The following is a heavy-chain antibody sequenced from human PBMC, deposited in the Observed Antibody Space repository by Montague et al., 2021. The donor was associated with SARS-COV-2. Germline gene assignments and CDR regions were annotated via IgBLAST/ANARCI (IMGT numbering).Heavy chain of an antibody. CDR3: AREWGRGGDRYWYFDL. V-gene: IGHV4-31*03. J-gene: IGHJ2*01. CDR1: GGSITSGAYY. D-gene: IGHD2-21*02. CDR2: TYYSGRT. Sequence: TLSLTCNVSGGSITSGAYYWSWIRQHPGKGLEWIGYTYYSGRTXLNPSLKSRVTISVDTSNNQFSLKVTSVTAADTAVYYCAREWGRGGDRYWYFDLWGRGTLVTVSS.